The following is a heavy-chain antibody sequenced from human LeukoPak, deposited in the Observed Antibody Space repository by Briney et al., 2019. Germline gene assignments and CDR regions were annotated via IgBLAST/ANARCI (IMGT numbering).Heavy chain of an antibody. V-gene: IGHV4-61*02. CDR2: IYTSGST. J-gene: IGHJ4*02. CDR1: GGSISSGSYY. D-gene: IGHD3-10*01. CDR3: ARSSLWFGESRGYFDY. Sequence: SETLSLTCTVSGGSISSGSYYWSWIRQPAGKGLEWIGRIYTSGSTNYNPSLKSRVTMSVDTSKNQFSLKLSSVTAADTAVYYCARSSLWFGESRGYFDYWGQGTLVTVSS.